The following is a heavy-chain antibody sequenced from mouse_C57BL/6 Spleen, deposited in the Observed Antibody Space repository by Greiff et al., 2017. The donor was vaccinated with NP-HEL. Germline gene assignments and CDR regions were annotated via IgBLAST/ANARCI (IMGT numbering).Heavy chain of an antibody. V-gene: IGHV5-17*01. CDR3: ARRVIYYYGSSPMDY. Sequence: EVQLVESGGGLVKPGGSLKLSCAASGFTFSDYGMHWVRQAPEKGLEWVSYISSGSSTIYYADTVKGRFTISRDNAKNTLFLQMTSLRSEDTAMYYCARRVIYYYGSSPMDYWGQGTSVTVSS. J-gene: IGHJ4*01. CDR1: GFTFSDYG. CDR2: ISSGSSTI. D-gene: IGHD1-1*01.